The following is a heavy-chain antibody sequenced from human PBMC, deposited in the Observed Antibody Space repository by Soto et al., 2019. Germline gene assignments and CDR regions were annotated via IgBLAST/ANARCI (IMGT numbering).Heavy chain of an antibody. CDR2: INHSGST. CDR1: GGSFSGYY. Sequence: SETLSLTCAVYGGSFSGYYWSWIRQPPGKGLEWIGEINHSGSTNYNPSIKSRVTISVDKTKNQFSMKLSSVTAADTAVYYCARGGEERRINMFRKKGGSWFDPWGQGTLVTVSS. D-gene: IGHD3-10*01. CDR3: ARGGEERRINMFRKKGGSWFDP. V-gene: IGHV4-34*01. J-gene: IGHJ5*02.